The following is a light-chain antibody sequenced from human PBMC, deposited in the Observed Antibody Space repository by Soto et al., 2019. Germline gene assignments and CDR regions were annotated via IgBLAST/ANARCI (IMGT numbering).Light chain of an antibody. Sequence: EIVMTQSPAILSVSPGERATLSCRASQSVGGNLVWYQQKPGQAPRLLIYGASTRATGIAARFTGSGSGTEFTLSISSLQSEDFAVYSCQQYHNWPPWTFGQGTKVEIK. CDR2: GAS. V-gene: IGKV3-15*01. CDR3: QQYHNWPPWT. J-gene: IGKJ1*01. CDR1: QSVGGN.